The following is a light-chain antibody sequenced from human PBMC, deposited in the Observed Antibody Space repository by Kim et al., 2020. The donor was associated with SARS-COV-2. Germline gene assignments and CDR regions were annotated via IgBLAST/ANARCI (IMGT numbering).Light chain of an antibody. V-gene: IGKV3-11*01. Sequence: LSPRERATLSCRASQSVSSYLAWYQQKPGQAPRLLIYDASNRATGIPARFSGSGSGTDFTLTISSLEPEDFAVYYCQQRSNWPGTFGQGTKVDIK. CDR2: DAS. CDR1: QSVSSY. J-gene: IGKJ1*01. CDR3: QQRSNWPGT.